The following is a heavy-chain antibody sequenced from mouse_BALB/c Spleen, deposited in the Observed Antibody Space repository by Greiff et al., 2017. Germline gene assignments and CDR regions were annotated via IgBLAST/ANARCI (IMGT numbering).Heavy chain of an antibody. Sequence: VQLQQPGAELVRPGASVKLSCKASGYSFTSYWMNWVKQRPGQGLEWIGEINPSNGGTNFNEKFKSKATLTVDKSSSTAYMQLSSLTSEDSAVYYCTRGLYGVDYWGQGTTLTVSS. D-gene: IGHD1-1*02. CDR3: TRGLYGVDY. CDR1: GYSFTSYW. CDR2: INPSNGGT. V-gene: IGHV1S81*02. J-gene: IGHJ2*01.